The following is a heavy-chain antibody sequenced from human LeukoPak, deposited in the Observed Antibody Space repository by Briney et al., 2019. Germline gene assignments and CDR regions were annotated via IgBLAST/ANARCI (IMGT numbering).Heavy chain of an antibody. V-gene: IGHV4-4*07. Sequence: PSETLSLTCTVSGGSIRSYHWSWIRQPAGKGLEWVGLIYTSGSTKYNSSLKSRVSMSVDTSKNQFSLKLRSVTAADTAVYFCASLGSGRFFDLWGRGTLVTVSS. D-gene: IGHD3-16*01. CDR2: IYTSGST. CDR3: ASLGSGRFFDL. CDR1: GGSIRSYH. J-gene: IGHJ2*01.